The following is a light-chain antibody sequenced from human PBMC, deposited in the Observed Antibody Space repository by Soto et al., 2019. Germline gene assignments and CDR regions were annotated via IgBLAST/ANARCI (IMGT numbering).Light chain of an antibody. CDR2: GAS. V-gene: IGKV3-20*01. Sequence: EIVLTQSPGTLSLSPGDRATLSCRASQSVRSNYLAWYQQKPGQPPRLLLYGASSRATGIPYRFSGSGSGTDFTLTISRLEPEDFAVYYCQQYGTSPPLTFGGGTKVEIK. CDR1: QSVRSNY. CDR3: QQYGTSPPLT. J-gene: IGKJ4*01.